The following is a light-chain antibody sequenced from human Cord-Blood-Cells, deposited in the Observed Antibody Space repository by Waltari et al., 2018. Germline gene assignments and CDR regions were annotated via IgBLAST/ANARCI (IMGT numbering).Light chain of an antibody. CDR2: AAS. CDR1: QSISSY. V-gene: IGKV1-39*01. J-gene: IGKJ2*01. CDR3: QQSYSTPYT. Sequence: DIQTTQSPSSLSASVGDRVTITCRASQSISSYLNWYQQKPGKAPKLLIYAASSLQSGVPSRFSGSGSGTDFTLTISSLQPEDFATYYFQQSYSTPYTFGQGTKLEIK.